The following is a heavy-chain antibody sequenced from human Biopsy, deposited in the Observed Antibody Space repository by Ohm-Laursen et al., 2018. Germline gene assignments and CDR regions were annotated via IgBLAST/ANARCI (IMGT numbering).Heavy chain of an antibody. J-gene: IGHJ4*02. V-gene: IGHV3-49*03. CDR3: AREGLGTTADY. CDR1: GFSFENYV. D-gene: IGHD1/OR15-1a*01. Sequence: SLRLSCAASGFSFENYVMKWFRQGPGKGLEWVGLIRSSGYGGTADYAASVKGRFTISRDDSKSFAYLQMTSLRTEDTAVYFCAREGLGTTADYWDQGILVTVSS. CDR2: IRSSGYGGTA.